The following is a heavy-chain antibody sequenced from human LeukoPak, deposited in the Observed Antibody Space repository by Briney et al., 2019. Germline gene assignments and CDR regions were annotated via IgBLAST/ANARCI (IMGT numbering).Heavy chain of an antibody. J-gene: IGHJ6*03. D-gene: IGHD1-1*01. CDR3: ARDATTAVGWVYMDV. V-gene: IGHV3-48*03. CDR2: ISTSGNTI. CDR1: GFTFSIYE. Sequence: GGSLRLSCAASGFTFSIYEMNLVRQAPVMGLKWLSHISTSGNTIHYANSVEGRFTISRDDAKNSLYLQMNSLRVEDTALYFCARDATTAVGWVYMDVWGKGTTVTIS.